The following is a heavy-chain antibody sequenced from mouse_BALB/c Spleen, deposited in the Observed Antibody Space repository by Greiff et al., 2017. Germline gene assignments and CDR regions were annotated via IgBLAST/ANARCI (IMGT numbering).Heavy chain of an antibody. V-gene: IGHV1-15*01. Sequence: VQLQQSGAELVRPGASVTLSCKASGYTFTDYEMHWVKQTPVHGLEWIGAIDPETGGTAYNQKFKGKATLTADKSSSTAYMELRSLTSEDSAVYYCTRPGWDGAMDDWGQGTSVTVSS. CDR2: IDPETGGT. CDR3: TRPGWDGAMDD. CDR1: GYTFTDYE. D-gene: IGHD4-1*01. J-gene: IGHJ4*01.